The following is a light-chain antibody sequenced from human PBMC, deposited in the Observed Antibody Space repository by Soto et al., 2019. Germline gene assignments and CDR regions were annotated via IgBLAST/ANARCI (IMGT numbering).Light chain of an antibody. J-gene: IGKJ1*01. CDR2: DAS. CDR3: HLYNSYPGT. CDR1: QSVTSW. V-gene: IGKV1-5*01. Sequence: DVQMTQSPSTLSSSVGDRVTITCRASQSVTSWLAWYQQKPGKAPKVLIYDASSLESGVPSRFSGSGSGKEFTLTISSLHPDDFATYYCHLYNSYPGTFGQGTKVEIK.